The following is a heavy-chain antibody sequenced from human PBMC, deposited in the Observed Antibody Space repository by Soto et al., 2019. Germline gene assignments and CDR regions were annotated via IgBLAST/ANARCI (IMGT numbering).Heavy chain of an antibody. CDR3: AREGSGWSGSYYYYYMDV. Sequence: ASETLSLTCAVYGGSFSGYYWSWIRQPPGKGLEWIGEINHSGSTNYNPSLKSRVTISVDTSKNQFSLKLSSVTAADTAVYYCAREGSGWSGSYYYYYMDVWGKGTTVTVSS. CDR1: GGSFSGYY. V-gene: IGHV4-34*01. D-gene: IGHD6-19*01. CDR2: INHSGST. J-gene: IGHJ6*03.